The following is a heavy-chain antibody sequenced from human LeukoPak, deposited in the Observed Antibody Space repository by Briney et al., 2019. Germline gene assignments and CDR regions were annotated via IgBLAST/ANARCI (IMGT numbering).Heavy chain of an antibody. J-gene: IGHJ6*02. CDR3: ARDGYV. CDR2: ISSGSNYI. Sequence: PGGSLRLSCAASGFTFSNFAMSWVRQTPGKGLEWVSSISSGSNYIYYADSVKGRFTISRDNAKNSLYLQMNSLRAEDTAVYYCARDGYVWGQGTTVTVSS. CDR1: GFTFSNFA. V-gene: IGHV3-21*01.